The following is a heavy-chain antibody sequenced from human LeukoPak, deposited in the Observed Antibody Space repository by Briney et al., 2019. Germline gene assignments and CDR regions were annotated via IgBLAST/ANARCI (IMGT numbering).Heavy chain of an antibody. J-gene: IGHJ4*02. CDR3: ASSRAVAGTYDLEYYFDY. Sequence: GGSLRLSCAASGFIFSSFSVNWVRQAPGKGLEWVSSISTSGGLSSVYYADSVKGRFTISRDNAKDSLFLQMNSLGAEDTAVYYCASSRAVAGTYDLEYYFDYWGQGTLVTVSS. D-gene: IGHD6-19*01. CDR2: ISTSGGLSSV. V-gene: IGHV3-21*06. CDR1: GFIFSSFS.